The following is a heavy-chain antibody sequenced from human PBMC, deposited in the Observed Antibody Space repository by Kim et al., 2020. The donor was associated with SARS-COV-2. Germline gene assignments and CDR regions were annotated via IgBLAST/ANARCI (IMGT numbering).Heavy chain of an antibody. CDR2: INFGNDGT. D-gene: IGHD3-16*02. CDR3: ARGAFGGIIARTIQF. J-gene: IGHJ4*02. Sequence: ASVKVSCKASGYTFKNFAMHWVRQAPGQGLEWMGWINFGNDGTKYSQNFQGRVTITGDRSASTVYMELSSLNSEDTAVYFCARGAFGGIIARTIQFWGQG. V-gene: IGHV1-3*01. CDR1: GYTFKNFA.